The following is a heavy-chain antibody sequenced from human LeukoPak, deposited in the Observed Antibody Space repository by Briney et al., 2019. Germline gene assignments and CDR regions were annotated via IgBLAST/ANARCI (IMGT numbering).Heavy chain of an antibody. J-gene: IGHJ4*02. Sequence: ASVKVSCKASGYTFTSYDINWVRQATGQGLEWMGWMNPNSGNTGYAQKFQCRVTITRNTSISTAYMELSSLRSEDTAVYYCARGPSYSSGLFYYWGQGTLVTVSS. CDR1: GYTFTSYD. V-gene: IGHV1-8*03. D-gene: IGHD6-19*01. CDR3: ARGPSYSSGLFYY. CDR2: MNPNSGNT.